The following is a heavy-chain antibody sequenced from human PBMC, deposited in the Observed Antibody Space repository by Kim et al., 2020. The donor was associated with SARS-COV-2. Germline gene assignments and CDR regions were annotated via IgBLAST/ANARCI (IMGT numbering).Heavy chain of an antibody. Sequence: ASVKVSCKASGSTFTSYYMHWVRQAPGQGLEWMGIINPSGGSTSYAQKFQGRVTMTRDTSTSTVYMELSSLRSEDTAVYYCARDLTMTFSGAYYYYGMDVWGQGTTVTVSS. V-gene: IGHV1-46*01. CDR2: INPSGGST. J-gene: IGHJ6*02. D-gene: IGHD3-22*01. CDR3: ARDLTMTFSGAYYYYGMDV. CDR1: GSTFTSYY.